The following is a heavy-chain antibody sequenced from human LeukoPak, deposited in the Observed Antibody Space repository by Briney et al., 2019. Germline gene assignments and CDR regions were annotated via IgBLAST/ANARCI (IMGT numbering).Heavy chain of an antibody. CDR1: GGTISSYA. V-gene: IGHV1-69*13. CDR2: IIPIFGTA. D-gene: IGHD3-22*01. J-gene: IGHJ4*01. Sequence: ASVKDSCKASGGTISSYAISWVRQAPGQGLEWMGGIIPIFGTANYAQKFQGRVTITADESTSTAYMELSSLRSEDTAVYYCARGLNYYDSSGYDYWGQEPWSPSPQ. CDR3: ARGLNYYDSSGYDY.